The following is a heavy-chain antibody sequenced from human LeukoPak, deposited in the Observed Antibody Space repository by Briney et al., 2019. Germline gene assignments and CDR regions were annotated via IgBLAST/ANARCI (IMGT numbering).Heavy chain of an antibody. CDR3: AKDGWELIHFDY. CDR2: ISGSGGST. CDR1: GFTFSSYA. Sequence: GGSLRLSCAASGFTFSSYAMSWVRQAPGKGLEWVSAISGSGGSTYYADSVKGRFTISRDNSKNTLYLQMNGLRAEDTAVYYCAKDGWELIHFDYWGQGTLVTVSS. D-gene: IGHD1-26*01. J-gene: IGHJ4*02. V-gene: IGHV3-23*01.